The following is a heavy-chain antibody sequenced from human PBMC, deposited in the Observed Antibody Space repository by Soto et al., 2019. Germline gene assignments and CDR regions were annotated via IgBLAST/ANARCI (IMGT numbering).Heavy chain of an antibody. CDR2: ILHTGNT. V-gene: IGHV4-38-2*01. CDR1: GHSISSGYY. J-gene: IGHJ5*01. Sequence: SETLSLTCAVSGHSISSGYYWVWMRQPPGKGREWIGSILHTGNTNYNPSLKSRVIISVATSNNVFSLNLTSVTAADTAVYFLAGGSRITRSFDYLGQETLVTVSS. CDR3: AGGSRITRSFDY. D-gene: IGHD3-10*01.